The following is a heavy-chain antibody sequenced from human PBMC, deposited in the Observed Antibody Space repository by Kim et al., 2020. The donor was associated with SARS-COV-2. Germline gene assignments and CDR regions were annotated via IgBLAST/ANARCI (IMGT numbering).Heavy chain of an antibody. CDR1: GGSISSGSYY. CDR2: IYTSGST. D-gene: IGHD2-2*01. CDR3: AREGPRNYCSSTSCYELDYYYYGMDV. J-gene: IGHJ6*02. V-gene: IGHV4-61*02. Sequence: SETLSLTCTVSGGSISSGSYYWSWIRQPAGKGLEWIGRIYTSGSTNYNPSLKSRVTISVDTSKNQFSLKLSSVTAADTAVYYCAREGPRNYCSSTSCYELDYYYYGMDVWGQGTTVTVSS.